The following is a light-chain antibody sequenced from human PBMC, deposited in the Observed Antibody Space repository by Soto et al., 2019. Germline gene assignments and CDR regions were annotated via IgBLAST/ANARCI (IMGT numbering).Light chain of an antibody. Sequence: DIQSTQSPSSLSASVGDRVSIACRASQNIGDYLNWYQQKPGQAPRLLIYIASNLQSGVPSRFSGSGSGTDFTLTISSLQPDDFATYFCQQSFGSPSVTFGGGTKVEIK. J-gene: IGKJ4*01. CDR2: IAS. CDR3: QQSFGSPSVT. V-gene: IGKV1-39*01. CDR1: QNIGDY.